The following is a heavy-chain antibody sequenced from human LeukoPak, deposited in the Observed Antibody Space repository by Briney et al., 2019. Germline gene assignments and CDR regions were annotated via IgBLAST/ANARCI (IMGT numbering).Heavy chain of an antibody. D-gene: IGHD3-22*01. V-gene: IGHV3-30*03. Sequence: GGSLRLSCAASGFTFSSYGMHRVRQAPGKGLEWVAVISYDGSNKYYADSVKGRFTISRDNSKNTLYLQMNSLRAEDTAVYYCARDSPNTMIVVVKNDAFDIWGQGTMVTVSS. CDR3: ARDSPNTMIVVVKNDAFDI. CDR1: GFTFSSYG. J-gene: IGHJ3*02. CDR2: ISYDGSNK.